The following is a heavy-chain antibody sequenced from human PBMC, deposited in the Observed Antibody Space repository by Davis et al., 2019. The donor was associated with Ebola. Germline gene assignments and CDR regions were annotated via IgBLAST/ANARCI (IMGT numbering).Heavy chain of an antibody. J-gene: IGHJ4*02. CDR1: GVSIIDHY. CDR3: ARGGSPAMSKGVDE. Sequence: PSETLSLTCTVSGVSIIDHYWRCIRQSPGKGLEWIGYIDYRGRSTYKPSLRSRITMSVDTSKNQFSLKLKSITAADTAVYYCARGGSPAMSKGVDEWGQGTLVTVAS. D-gene: IGHD2-2*01. V-gene: IGHV4-59*11. CDR2: IDYRGRS.